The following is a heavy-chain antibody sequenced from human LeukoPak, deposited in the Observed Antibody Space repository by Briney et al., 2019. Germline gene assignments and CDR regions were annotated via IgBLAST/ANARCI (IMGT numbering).Heavy chain of an antibody. CDR3: ARSLWFGERTNWFDP. Sequence: ASVKVSCKASGYTFTSYAMHWVRQAPGQRLEWMGWINAGNGNTKYSQKFQGRVTITRDTSASTAYMELSSLRSEDTAVYYCARSLWFGERTNWFDPWGQGTLVTVSS. D-gene: IGHD3-10*01. J-gene: IGHJ5*02. V-gene: IGHV1-3*01. CDR2: INAGNGNT. CDR1: GYTFTSYA.